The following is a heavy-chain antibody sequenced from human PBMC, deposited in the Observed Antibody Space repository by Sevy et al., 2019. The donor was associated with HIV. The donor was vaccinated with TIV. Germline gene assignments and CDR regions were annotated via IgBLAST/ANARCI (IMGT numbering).Heavy chain of an antibody. CDR3: AKAYYYDSSEDLYYYYYYGMDV. J-gene: IGHJ6*02. CDR1: GFTFSSYA. V-gene: IGHV3-23*01. D-gene: IGHD3-22*01. Sequence: GGSLRLSCAASGFTFSSYAMSWVRQAPGKGLEWVSVISGSGGSTYYADSVKGRFTISRDNSKNKLYLQMSSLRAEDTAVYYCAKAYYYDSSEDLYYYYYYGMDVWGQGTTVTVSS. CDR2: ISGSGGST.